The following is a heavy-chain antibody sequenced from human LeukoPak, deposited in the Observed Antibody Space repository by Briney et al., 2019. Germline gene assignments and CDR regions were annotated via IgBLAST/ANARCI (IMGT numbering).Heavy chain of an antibody. J-gene: IGHJ4*02. CDR2: ITESGSYI. V-gene: IGHV3-21*01. D-gene: IGHD3-22*01. CDR1: GFTFSSYS. Sequence: KSGGSLRLSCAASGFTFSSYSMNWVRQAPGKGLEYVSSITESGSYIYYADSMKGRFTISRDNAKNSLYLQMNSLRAEDTAVYYCARAGYYDSSADYWGQGTLVTVSS. CDR3: ARAGYYDSSADY.